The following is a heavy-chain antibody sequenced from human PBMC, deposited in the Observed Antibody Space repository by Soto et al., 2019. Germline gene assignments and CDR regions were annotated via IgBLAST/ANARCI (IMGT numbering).Heavy chain of an antibody. CDR2: ISYDGSNK. D-gene: IGHD1-1*01. Sequence: GGSLRLSCAASGFTFSSYGMHWVRQAPGKGLEWVAVISYDGSNKYYVDSVKGRFTISRDNSKNTLYLQMNSLRAEDTAVYYCAKDSMRLGRDYYYYHGMEVWGQGTTVTVSS. CDR3: AKDSMRLGRDYYYYHGMEV. V-gene: IGHV3-30*18. J-gene: IGHJ6*02. CDR1: GFTFSSYG.